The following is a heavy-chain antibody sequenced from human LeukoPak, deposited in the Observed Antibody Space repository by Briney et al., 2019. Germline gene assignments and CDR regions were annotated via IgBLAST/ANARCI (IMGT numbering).Heavy chain of an antibody. V-gene: IGHV3-66*01. Sequence: PGGSLRLSCAASEFSVGSNYMTWVRQAPGKGLEWVSLIYSGGSTYYADSVKGRFTISRDNAKNSLYLQMNSLRAEDTAVYYCAREKNLHNWNNYYYYMDVWGKGTTVTVSS. D-gene: IGHD1/OR15-1a*01. CDR3: AREKNLHNWNNYYYYMDV. CDR2: IYSGGST. J-gene: IGHJ6*03. CDR1: EFSVGSNY.